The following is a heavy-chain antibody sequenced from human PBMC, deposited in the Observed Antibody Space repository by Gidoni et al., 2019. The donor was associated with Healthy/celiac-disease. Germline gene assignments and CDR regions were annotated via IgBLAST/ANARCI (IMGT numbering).Heavy chain of an antibody. CDR1: GGSISSYY. D-gene: IGHD3-22*01. CDR2: IYTSGST. J-gene: IGHJ4*02. Sequence: QVQLQESGPGLVKPSETLSLTCTVSGGSISSYYWSWIRQPAGKGLEWIGRIYTSGSTNYNPALKSRVTMSVDTSKNQFSLKLSSVTAADTAVYYCARHSPPYYYDSSGYLDYWGQGTLVTVSS. V-gene: IGHV4-4*07. CDR3: ARHSPPYYYDSSGYLDY.